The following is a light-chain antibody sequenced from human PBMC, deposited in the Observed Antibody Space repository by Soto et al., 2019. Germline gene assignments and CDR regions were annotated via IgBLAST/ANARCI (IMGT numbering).Light chain of an antibody. J-gene: IGKJ1*01. CDR1: QSVSSY. CDR3: QQRSNWPPWT. Sequence: EIVSTQSPATLSLSPGERATLSCRASQSVSSYLAWYQQKPGQAPRLLIYDASNRATGIPARFSGSGSGTDFTLTISSLEAEDFAVYYCQQRSNWPPWTFGQGTKVDIK. V-gene: IGKV3-11*01. CDR2: DAS.